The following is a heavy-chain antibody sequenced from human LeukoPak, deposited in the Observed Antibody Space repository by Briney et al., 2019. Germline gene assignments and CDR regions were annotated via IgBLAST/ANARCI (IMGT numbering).Heavy chain of an antibody. J-gene: IGHJ6*02. V-gene: IGHV1-3*01. D-gene: IGHD3-10*01. CDR3: ATPTLWFGELLKRDDHYYGLDV. CDR1: RYTFSTYA. Sequence: ASVKVSCKASRYTFSTYAIHWVRQAPGQGLECMGWINAGNGNRIYSQKFQGRVSITRDTSTSTAYMELSSLRSGDTAVYYCATPTLWFGELLKRDDHYYGLDVWGQGTTVTVSS. CDR2: INAGNGNR.